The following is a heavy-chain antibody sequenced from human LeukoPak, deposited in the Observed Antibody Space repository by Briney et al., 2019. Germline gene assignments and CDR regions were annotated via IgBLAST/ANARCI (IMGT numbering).Heavy chain of an antibody. V-gene: IGHV3-48*01. J-gene: IGHJ3*02. CDR2: ISSSSSTI. CDR1: GFTFSSYS. CDR3: ARVPSTILRASDI. Sequence: GGSLRLSCAAPGFTFSSYSMNWVRQAPGKGLEWVSYISSSSSTIYYADSVKGRFTISRDNAKNSLYLQMNSLRAEDTAVYYCARVPSTILRASDIWGQGTMVTVSS. D-gene: IGHD2-2*01.